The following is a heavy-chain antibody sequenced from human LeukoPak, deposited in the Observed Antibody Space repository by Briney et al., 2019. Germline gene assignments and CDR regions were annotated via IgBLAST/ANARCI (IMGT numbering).Heavy chain of an antibody. V-gene: IGHV3-74*01. J-gene: IGHJ4*02. CDR3: VSFYETY. D-gene: IGHD2/OR15-2a*01. CDR1: GNYW. CDR2: INSDGSWT. Sequence: GGSLRLSCAASGNYWMHWVRQAPGRGLAWVSHINSDGSWTSYADSVKGRFTISKDNAKNTVYLQMNSLRAEDTAVYYCVSFYETYWGRGTLVTVSS.